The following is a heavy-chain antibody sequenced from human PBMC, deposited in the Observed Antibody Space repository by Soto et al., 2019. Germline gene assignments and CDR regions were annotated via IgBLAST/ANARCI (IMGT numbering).Heavy chain of an antibody. J-gene: IGHJ4*02. CDR2: ISYDGSNK. Sequence: QVQLVESGGGVVQPGRSLRLSCAASGFTFSTYVMHWVRQAPGKGLEWVAVISYDGSNKYYADSVKGRFTISRDNSKNTLYLQMNSLRVEDTAVYSCARGQYRSGCNDYWGQGTLVTVSS. D-gene: IGHD6-19*01. V-gene: IGHV3-30-3*01. CDR1: GFTFSTYV. CDR3: ARGQYRSGCNDY.